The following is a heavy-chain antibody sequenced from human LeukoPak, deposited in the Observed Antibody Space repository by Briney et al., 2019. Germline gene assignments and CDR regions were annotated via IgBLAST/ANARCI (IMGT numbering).Heavy chain of an antibody. Sequence: GGSLRLSCAASGFTFSSYAMSWVRQAPGKGLEWVSAISGSGGSTYYADSVKGRFTISRDNAKNSLYLQMNSLRAEDTAVYYCARTSGSYREAFDIWGQGTMVTVSS. CDR1: GFTFSSYA. CDR3: ARTSGSYREAFDI. J-gene: IGHJ3*02. V-gene: IGHV3-23*01. CDR2: ISGSGGST. D-gene: IGHD1-26*01.